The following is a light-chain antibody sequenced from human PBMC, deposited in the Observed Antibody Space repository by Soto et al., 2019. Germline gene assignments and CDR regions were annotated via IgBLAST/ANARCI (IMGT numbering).Light chain of an antibody. CDR2: GAS. Sequence: EIVLTQSPGTLSLSPGEGATLSCRASQSVSSNYLAWYQQKPGQAPRLLIFGASNRASDIPDRFSGSGSGTDFTLTISRLEPEDFAVYYCQQYGSSPPYTFGQGTKLDIK. CDR1: QSVSSNY. V-gene: IGKV3-20*01. J-gene: IGKJ2*01. CDR3: QQYGSSPPYT.